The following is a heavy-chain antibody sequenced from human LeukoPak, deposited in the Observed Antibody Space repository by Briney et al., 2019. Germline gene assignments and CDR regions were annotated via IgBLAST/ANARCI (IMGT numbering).Heavy chain of an antibody. CDR3: AKVTISYNYFDY. CDR1: GFTFATHP. Sequence: PGGSLRLSCEASGFTFATHPMSWVRQAPGKGLEWVSTFSGSGGRTLYADSVKGRFTISRDNSKNTLSLQMNSLRAEDTAVYYCAKVTISYNYFDYWGQGSLVTVSS. CDR2: FSGSGGRT. J-gene: IGHJ4*02. V-gene: IGHV3-23*01. D-gene: IGHD2-2*01.